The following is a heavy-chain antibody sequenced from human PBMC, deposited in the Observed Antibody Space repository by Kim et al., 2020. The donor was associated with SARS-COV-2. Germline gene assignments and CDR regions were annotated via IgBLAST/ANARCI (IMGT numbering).Heavy chain of an antibody. CDR3: ASFLTNFDWLFQTDTYFDY. V-gene: IGHV3-48*03. CDR2: ISSSGSTI. J-gene: IGHJ4*02. Sequence: GGSLRLSCAASGFTFSSYEMNWVRQAPGKGLEWVSYISSSGSTIYYADSVKGRFTISRANAKNSLYLQMNSLRAEDTAVYYCASFLTNFDWLFQTDTYFDYWGQGTLVTVSS. D-gene: IGHD3-9*01. CDR1: GFTFSSYE.